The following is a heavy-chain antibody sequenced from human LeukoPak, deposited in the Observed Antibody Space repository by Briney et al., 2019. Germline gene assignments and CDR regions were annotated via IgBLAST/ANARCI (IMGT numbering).Heavy chain of an antibody. J-gene: IGHJ6*02. D-gene: IGHD3-22*01. CDR1: GGSFSGYC. V-gene: IGHV4-34*01. Sequence: SETLSLTCAVYGGSFSGYCWSWIRQPPGKGLEWIGEINHSGSTNYNPSLKSRVTISVDTSKNQFSLKLSSVTAADAAVYYCARTYYYDSSGYYYYYYGMDVWGQGTTVTVSS. CDR3: ARTYYYDSSGYYYYYYGMDV. CDR2: INHSGST.